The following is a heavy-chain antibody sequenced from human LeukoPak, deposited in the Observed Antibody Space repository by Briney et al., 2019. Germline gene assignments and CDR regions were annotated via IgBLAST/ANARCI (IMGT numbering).Heavy chain of an antibody. V-gene: IGHV3-23*01. J-gene: IGHJ4*02. D-gene: IGHD1-1*01. Sequence: GGSLRLSCAASGFTFSSYAMSWVRQAPEKGLEWVSAISGNGDITYYADTVKGRFSGSRDNSKNTLYLQLNSLRAEDTAVYYCAKDLRGTLSSRGPFEYWGQGALVTVSS. CDR1: GFTFSSYA. CDR3: AKDLRGTLSSRGPFEY. CDR2: ISGNGDIT.